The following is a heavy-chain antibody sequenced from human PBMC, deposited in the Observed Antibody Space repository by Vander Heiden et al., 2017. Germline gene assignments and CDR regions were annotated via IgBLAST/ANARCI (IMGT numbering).Heavy chain of an antibody. J-gene: IGHJ4*02. CDR3: ARGDILTGFDY. Sequence: EVQLVESGGGLVQPGGSLRLSCAASGFTFSSYDMHWVRQATGKGLEWVSAIGTAGDTYYPGSAKGRFTISRENAKNSLYLQMNSLRAGDTAVYYCARGDILTGFDYWGQGTLVTVSS. D-gene: IGHD3-9*01. CDR1: GFTFSSYD. CDR2: IGTAGDT. V-gene: IGHV3-13*01.